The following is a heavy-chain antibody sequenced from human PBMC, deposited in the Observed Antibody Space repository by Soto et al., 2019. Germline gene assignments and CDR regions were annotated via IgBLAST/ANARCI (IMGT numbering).Heavy chain of an antibody. J-gene: IGHJ4*02. Sequence: SETLSLTCTVSGGSISSGDYYWSWIRQPPGKGLEWIGYIFYSGSTYYNPSLRSRVTISVDTSKNQFSLKLSSVTAADTAVYYCARWGQGRYDPRAYDYWGQGTLGTVSS. V-gene: IGHV4-30-4*01. CDR2: IFYSGST. CDR1: GGSISSGDYY. CDR3: ARWGQGRYDPRAYDY. D-gene: IGHD1-20*01.